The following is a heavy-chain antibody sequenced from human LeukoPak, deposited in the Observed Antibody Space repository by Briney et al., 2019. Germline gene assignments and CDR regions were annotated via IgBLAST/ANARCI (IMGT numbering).Heavy chain of an antibody. Sequence: PSETLSLTCTVSGASISSSTYYWGRIRQPPGKGLEWIGSASYSGNTYYNPSLKSRVTISVDTSKNQFSLKLSSVTAADTAEYXXXXXXXXXXXXXXXGRYYYYYYMDVWGKGTTVTISS. J-gene: IGHJ6*03. CDR2: ASYSGNT. D-gene: IGHD5-24*01. V-gene: IGHV4-39*07. CDR1: GASISSSTYY. CDR3: XXXXXXXXXXXXXGRYYYYYYMDV.